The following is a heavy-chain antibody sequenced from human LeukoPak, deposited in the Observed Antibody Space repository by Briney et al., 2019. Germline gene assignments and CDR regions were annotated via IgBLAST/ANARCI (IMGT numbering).Heavy chain of an antibody. D-gene: IGHD3-3*01. J-gene: IGHJ6*04. CDR1: GYSFTTYW. Sequence: GESLKISCKGSGYSFTTYWIGLVRQMAGKGLEWMGIIYPSDSGTKYRPSFQCQVTISVDKSISTAYLQWSSLKASDSATYYCARHLTDFVEWSGMGVWGKGTTVTVSS. CDR3: ARHLTDFVEWSGMGV. V-gene: IGHV5-51*01. CDR2: IYPSDSGT.